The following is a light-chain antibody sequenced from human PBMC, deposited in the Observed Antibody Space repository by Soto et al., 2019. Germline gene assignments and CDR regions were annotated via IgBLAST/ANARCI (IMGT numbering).Light chain of an antibody. V-gene: IGLV1-51*01. CDR3: ATWDSSLNAWV. J-gene: IGLJ3*02. Sequence: QAVLTQPPSVSAAPEQKVTISCSESSSNIGENYVSWYQQLPGTAPKLLIYDNNQRPSGIPDRFSVSKSATSATLGISGLQTGDEADYYCATWDSSLNAWVFGGGTKLTVL. CDR1: SSNIGENY. CDR2: DNN.